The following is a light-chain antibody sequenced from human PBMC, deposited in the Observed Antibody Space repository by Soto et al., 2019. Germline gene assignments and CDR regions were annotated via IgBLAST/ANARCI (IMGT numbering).Light chain of an antibody. V-gene: IGKV3-15*01. CDR2: GAS. CDR3: QQYNNWPRGT. CDR1: QSVGSN. Sequence: EIGMSQYSANLPESPGERATLSCRASQSVGSNLAWYQQKPGQAPRLLIYGASTRATGIPGRFSGSGSGTEFTLTISSLQSEDFAVYYCQQYNNWPRGTFGQGTKVDI. J-gene: IGKJ1*01.